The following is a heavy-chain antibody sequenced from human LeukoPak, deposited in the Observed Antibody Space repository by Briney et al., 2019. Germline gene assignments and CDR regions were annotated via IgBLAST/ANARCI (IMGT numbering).Heavy chain of an antibody. J-gene: IGHJ3*02. V-gene: IGHV4-31*03. Sequence: PSETLSLTCTVSGGSISSGGYYWSWIRQHPGKGLEWIGYIYYSGSTYYNPSLQSRVTISVDTSKNQFSLKLSSVTAADTAVYYCARGDYDSLQGAFDIWGQGTMVTVSS. CDR1: GGSISSGGYY. CDR3: ARGDYDSLQGAFDI. D-gene: IGHD3-22*01. CDR2: IYYSGST.